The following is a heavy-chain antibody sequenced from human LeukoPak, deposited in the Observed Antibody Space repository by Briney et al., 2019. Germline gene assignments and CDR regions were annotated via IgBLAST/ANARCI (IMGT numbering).Heavy chain of an antibody. J-gene: IGHJ1*01. CDR3: ARGGSGSYYNLPQH. CDR2: ISSSSSTI. Sequence: GGSLRLSCAVSGFTFSSYSMNWVRQAPGKGLEWVSYISSSSSTIYYADSVKGRFTISRDNAKNSLYLQMNSLRAEDTAVYYCARGGSGSYYNLPQHWGQGTLVTVSS. D-gene: IGHD3-10*01. CDR1: GFTFSSYS. V-gene: IGHV3-48*04.